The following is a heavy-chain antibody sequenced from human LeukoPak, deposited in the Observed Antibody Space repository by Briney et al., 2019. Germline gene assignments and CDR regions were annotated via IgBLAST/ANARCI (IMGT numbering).Heavy chain of an antibody. CDR1: GGSISSSRYY. CDR2: IYTSGST. CDR3: ASAQLLWFGESPGWFDP. J-gene: IGHJ5*02. D-gene: IGHD3-10*01. Sequence: PSETLSLTCTVSGGSISSSRYYWGWIRQPPGKGLEWIGSIYTSGSTNYNPSLKSRVTMSVDTSKNQFSLKLSSVTAADTAVYYCASAQLLWFGESPGWFDPWGQGTLVTVSS. V-gene: IGHV4-39*07.